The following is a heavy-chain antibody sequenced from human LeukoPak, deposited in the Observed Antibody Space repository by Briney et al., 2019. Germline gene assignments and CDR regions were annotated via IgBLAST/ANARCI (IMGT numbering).Heavy chain of an antibody. V-gene: IGHV3-30*02. D-gene: IGHD3-22*01. CDR1: GFIFSNYG. Sequence: GGSLTLSCAASGFIFSNYGMHWVRQAPGKGLEWVALIYYDGNNKDYADSVKGRFTISRDNSKNTVYLQMNTLRSEDTAVYFCAKDLYVSGFYPTSLDDWGQGTLVTVSS. CDR2: IYYDGNNK. CDR3: AKDLYVSGFYPTSLDD. J-gene: IGHJ4*02.